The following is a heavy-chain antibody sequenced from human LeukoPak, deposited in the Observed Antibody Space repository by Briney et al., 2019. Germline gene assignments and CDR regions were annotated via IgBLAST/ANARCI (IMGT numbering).Heavy chain of an antibody. CDR1: GYRFSNYW. D-gene: IGHD2-15*01. Sequence: GESLKISCKGSGYRFSNYWIGWVRHMPGKGLEWMGMIYPGDSDIRYSPSFQGQVTISADKSISTAYLQWSSLKASDTSMYYCARQEYCSGGSCYTWFDPWGQGTLVTVSS. V-gene: IGHV5-51*01. CDR3: ARQEYCSGGSCYTWFDP. CDR2: IYPGDSDI. J-gene: IGHJ5*02.